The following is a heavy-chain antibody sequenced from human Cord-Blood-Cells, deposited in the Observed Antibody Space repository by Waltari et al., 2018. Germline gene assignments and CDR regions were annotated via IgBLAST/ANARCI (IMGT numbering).Heavy chain of an antibody. D-gene: IGHD6-19*01. J-gene: IGHJ4*02. CDR1: GCSISSSIYY. V-gene: IGHV4-39*01. Sequence: QLQLQESGPGLVKPSDTLSLTCTVSGCSISSSIYYWGWTRQPPGKGLDWIGSSYYSGNTYYNQCRKGRVTISVDTTKNQFSLKLSSVTAADAAVYYCERQDFIAVAGTFDYWGQGTLVTVSS. CDR2: SYYSGNT. CDR3: ERQDFIAVAGTFDY.